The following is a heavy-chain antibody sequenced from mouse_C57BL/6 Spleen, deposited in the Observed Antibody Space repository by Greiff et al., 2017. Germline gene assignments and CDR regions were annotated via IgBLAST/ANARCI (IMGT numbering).Heavy chain of an antibody. CDR3: ARGDAVRAMDY. D-gene: IGHD2-14*01. V-gene: IGHV1-52*01. CDR2: IDPSDSET. CDR1: GYTFTSYW. J-gene: IGHJ4*01. Sequence: VQLQQPGAELVRPGSSVKLSCKASGYTFTSYWMHWVKQRPIQGLEWIGNIDPSDSETHYNQKFKDKATLTVDKSSSAAYMQLSSLTSEDSAVYYCARGDAVRAMDYWGQGTSVTVSS.